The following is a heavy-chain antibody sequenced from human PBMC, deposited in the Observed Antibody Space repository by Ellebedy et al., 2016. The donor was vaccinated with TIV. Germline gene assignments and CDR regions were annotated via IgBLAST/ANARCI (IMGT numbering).Heavy chain of an antibody. Sequence: GESLKISCVASGFTFSDYYMSWIRQAPGKGLEWVSTISTSSSYTKCADSAKGRFTVSRDDAKNSLYLQMNSLRAEDTAVYYCARQTVATSVNDAFDIWGLGTVVTVSS. D-gene: IGHD4-17*01. CDR2: ISTSSSYT. CDR1: GFTFSDYY. CDR3: ARQTVATSVNDAFDI. V-gene: IGHV3-11*06. J-gene: IGHJ3*02.